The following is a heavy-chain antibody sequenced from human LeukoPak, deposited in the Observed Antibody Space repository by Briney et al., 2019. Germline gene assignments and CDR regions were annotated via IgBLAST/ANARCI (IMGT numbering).Heavy chain of an antibody. D-gene: IGHD1-14*01. J-gene: IGHJ4*02. CDR3: TRDGPGDS. CDR1: GFTFTNYE. V-gene: IGHV3-48*03. Sequence: GGSLRLSCAASGFTFTNYEMNWVRQAPGKGLEGVSYISNSGDTVYYTDSVKGRFTISRDNAKNSLYLHMNSLRPEDTAIYYCTRDGPGDSWGEGTLVTVSS. CDR2: ISNSGDTV.